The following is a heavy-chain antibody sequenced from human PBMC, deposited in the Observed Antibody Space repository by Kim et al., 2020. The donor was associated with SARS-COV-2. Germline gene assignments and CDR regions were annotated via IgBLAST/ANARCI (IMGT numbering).Heavy chain of an antibody. CDR2: ISYDGSNK. V-gene: IGHV3-30*03. J-gene: IGHJ4*02. CDR3: ATGSLGWLQYPFDY. D-gene: IGHD5-12*01. CDR1: GFTFSSYG. Sequence: GGSLRLSCAASGFTFSSYGMHWVRQAPGKGLEWVAVISYDGSNKYYADSVKGRFTISRDNSKNTLYLQMNSLRAEDTAVYYCATGSLGWLQYPFDYWGQG.